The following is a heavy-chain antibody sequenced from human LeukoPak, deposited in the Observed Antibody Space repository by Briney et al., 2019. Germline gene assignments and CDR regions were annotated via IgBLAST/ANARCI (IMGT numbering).Heavy chain of an antibody. V-gene: IGHV3-30*03. Sequence: GGSLRLSCAASGFTFSSYGMHWVRQAPGKGLEWVAVISYDGSNKYYADSVKGRFTISRDNSKNTLYLQMNSLRAEDTAVYYCAVRGYSYGYLVNWGQGTLVTVSS. J-gene: IGHJ4*02. D-gene: IGHD5-18*01. CDR3: AVRGYSYGYLVN. CDR2: ISYDGSNK. CDR1: GFTFSSYG.